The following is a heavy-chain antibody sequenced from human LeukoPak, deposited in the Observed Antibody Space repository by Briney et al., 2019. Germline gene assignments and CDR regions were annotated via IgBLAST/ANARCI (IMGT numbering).Heavy chain of an antibody. Sequence: GGSLRLSCAASGFTFSSYWMHWVRHAPGKGPVWVSRINSDGSSTSYADSVKGRFTISRDNAKNTLYLQMNSLRAEDTAVYYCARVERSYYDSSGGDYWGQGTLVTVSS. CDR1: GFTFSSYW. J-gene: IGHJ4*02. V-gene: IGHV3-74*01. CDR2: INSDGSST. CDR3: ARVERSYYDSSGGDY. D-gene: IGHD3-22*01.